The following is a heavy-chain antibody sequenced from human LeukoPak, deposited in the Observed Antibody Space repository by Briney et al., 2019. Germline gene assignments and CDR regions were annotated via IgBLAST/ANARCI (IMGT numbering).Heavy chain of an antibody. D-gene: IGHD3-9*01. CDR2: ISGSGGST. V-gene: IGHV3-23*01. CDR1: GFTFSSYG. Sequence: GGTLRLSCAASGFTFSSYGMSWVRQAPGKGLEWVSAISGSGGSTYYADSVKGRFTISRDNSKNTLYLQMNSLRAEDTAVYYCAGERLRYFDWLSLIYFDYWGQGTLVTVSS. J-gene: IGHJ4*02. CDR3: AGERLRYFDWLSLIYFDY.